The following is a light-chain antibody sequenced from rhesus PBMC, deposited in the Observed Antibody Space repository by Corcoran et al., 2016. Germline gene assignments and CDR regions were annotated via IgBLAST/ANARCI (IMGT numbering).Light chain of an antibody. CDR2: KAS. J-gene: IGKJ1*01. V-gene: IGKV1-21*01. CDR1: QGISSW. Sequence: DIQMTQPPSSLSASVGDRVTITCRASQGISSWVAWSQQKPGKAPKLLIYKASSLQRGVPSRFSGSGSGTVVTLTVSRLPPEDFATYFCHQCSSSPWTFVHRTTVEL. CDR3: HQCSSSPWT.